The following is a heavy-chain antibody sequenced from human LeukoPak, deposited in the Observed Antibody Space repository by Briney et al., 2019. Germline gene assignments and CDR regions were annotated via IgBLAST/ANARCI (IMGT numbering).Heavy chain of an antibody. CDR2: ISGSGGST. CDR1: GFSFSSYA. J-gene: IGHJ4*02. D-gene: IGHD4-17*01. V-gene: IGHV3-23*01. CDR3: AKAGFYGDYLVRPERFDY. Sequence: GGSLSLSCAASGFSFSSYAMSWVRQAPGRGLEWVSAISGSGGSTYHADSVKGRFTISRDNSKNTLYLQMNSLRAEDTAVYYCAKAGFYGDYLVRPERFDYWGQGTLVTVSS.